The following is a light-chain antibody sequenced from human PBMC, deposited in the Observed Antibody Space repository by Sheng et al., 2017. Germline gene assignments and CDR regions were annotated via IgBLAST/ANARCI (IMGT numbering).Light chain of an antibody. V-gene: IGKV3-15*01. Sequence: EIVMTQSPATLSVSPGERVTLSCRASQSVSSNLAWYQQKPGQAPRLIIYGASTRATGVPARFSGSGSGTEFTLTISSLEPEDFGIYYCQQRSDWPRTFGQGSKVEIK. J-gene: IGKJ1*01. CDR2: GAS. CDR1: QSVSSN. CDR3: QQRSDWPRT.